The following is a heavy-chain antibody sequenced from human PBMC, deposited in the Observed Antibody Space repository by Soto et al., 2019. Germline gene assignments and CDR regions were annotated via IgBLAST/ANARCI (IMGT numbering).Heavy chain of an antibody. CDR2: IYYSGST. CDR3: ARSSIMITTRSTDY. V-gene: IGHV4-61*01. Sequence: SETLSLTCTVSGGSVSSGSYYWSWIRQPPGKGLEWIGYIYYSGSTNYNPSLKSRVTISVDTSKNQFSLKLSSVTAADAAVYYCARSSIMITTRSTDYWGQGTLVTVSS. D-gene: IGHD3-16*01. J-gene: IGHJ4*02. CDR1: GGSVSSGSYY.